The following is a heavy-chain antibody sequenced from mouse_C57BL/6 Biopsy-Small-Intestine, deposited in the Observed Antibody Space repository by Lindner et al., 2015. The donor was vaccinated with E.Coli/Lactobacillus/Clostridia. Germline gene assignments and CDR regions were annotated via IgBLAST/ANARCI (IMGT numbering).Heavy chain of an antibody. Sequence: VQLQESGAELVKPGASVKLSCKASGYTFTDYTIHWVKQRSGQGLEWIGWFYPGSGSIKYSEKFKDKATLTADKSSSTVYMELSRMTSEDSAVYLCARHEYYSNYYAMDYWGQGTSVTVSS. CDR2: FYPGSGSI. D-gene: IGHD2-5*01. V-gene: IGHV1-62-2*01. CDR1: GYTFTDYT. CDR3: ARHEYYSNYYAMDY. J-gene: IGHJ4*01.